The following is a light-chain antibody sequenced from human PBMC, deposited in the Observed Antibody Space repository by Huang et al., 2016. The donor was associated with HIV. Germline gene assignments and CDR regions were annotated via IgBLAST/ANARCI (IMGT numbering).Light chain of an antibody. CDR1: QSINTY. V-gene: IGKV3-11*01. Sequence: EIVLTQSPAPLSLSPVERATLSCRASQSINTYLAWYQQKPCQAPRLPIYDASNRATGIPARFSGSGSGTDFSLSISSLEPEDFAVYYCLQRSNWPPETFGQGTRLEIK. CDR2: DAS. J-gene: IGKJ5*01. CDR3: LQRSNWPPET.